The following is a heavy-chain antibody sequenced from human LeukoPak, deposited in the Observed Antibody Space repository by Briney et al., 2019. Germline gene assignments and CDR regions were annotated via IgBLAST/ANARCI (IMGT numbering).Heavy chain of an antibody. D-gene: IGHD6-25*01. CDR3: ASVEGVIAAI. Sequence: GGSLRLSCAASGFTFSSYAMSWVRQAPGKGLEWVSVIYSGGSTYYADSVKGRFTISRDNSKNTLYLQMNSLRAEDTAVYYCASVEGVIAAIWGQGTLVTVSS. CDR2: IYSGGST. V-gene: IGHV3-53*01. J-gene: IGHJ4*02. CDR1: GFTFSSYA.